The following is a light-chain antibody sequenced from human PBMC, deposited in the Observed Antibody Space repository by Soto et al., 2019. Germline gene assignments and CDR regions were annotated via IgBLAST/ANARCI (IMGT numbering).Light chain of an antibody. V-gene: IGKV3-20*01. CDR1: QSVSNSY. CDR3: QQYAGSLPYT. CDR2: GAS. J-gene: IGKJ2*01. Sequence: EIVLTQSPGTLSLSPGERATLSCRASQSVSNSYLAWYQQKPGQAPRPLIYGASSRATGIPDRFSGSGSGTDFTLTISRLEPEDFAVYYCQQYAGSLPYTFGQGTKLEIK.